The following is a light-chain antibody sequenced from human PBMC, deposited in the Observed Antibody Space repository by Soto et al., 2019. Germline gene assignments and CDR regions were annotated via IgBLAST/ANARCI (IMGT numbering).Light chain of an antibody. CDR2: DAS. Sequence: DIQMTQSPSTLSASVGDRVTITCRASQSISSWLAWYQQKPGKAPKLLIYDASSLESGVPSRFSGSGSGTEFTLTISSLQPDDFATYYCQQYSSYPFTFGPGTQVDIK. J-gene: IGKJ3*01. V-gene: IGKV1-5*01. CDR3: QQYSSYPFT. CDR1: QSISSW.